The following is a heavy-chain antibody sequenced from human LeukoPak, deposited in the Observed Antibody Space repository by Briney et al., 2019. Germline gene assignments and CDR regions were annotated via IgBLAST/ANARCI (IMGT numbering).Heavy chain of an antibody. V-gene: IGHV3-48*01. CDR2: IGISSGKT. J-gene: IGHJ4*02. Sequence: GGSLRLSCAASGFTFSDYSMNWVRQAPGKGVEWISYIGISSGKTNYADSVKGRFTISGDKAKNSLYLQMNSLRVEDTAVYYCARDYKYAFDNWGQGTLVTVSS. CDR3: ARDYKYAFDN. CDR1: GFTFSDYS. D-gene: IGHD5-24*01.